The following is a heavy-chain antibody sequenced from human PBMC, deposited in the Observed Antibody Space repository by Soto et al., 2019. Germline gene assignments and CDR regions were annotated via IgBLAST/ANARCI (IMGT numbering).Heavy chain of an antibody. V-gene: IGHV4-30-4*01. CDR2: IPSRGRP. CDR1: GASIARGSYY. Sequence: PSETLSLTCSVSGASIARGSYYWSWVRQPPGKGLEWIGYIPSRGRPFYNPSLTSRGTISPDSSKNQLSLQLTSVTAADTAVYYCVRDQYTGYHFALRGQGHLVT. CDR3: VRDQYTGYHFAL. D-gene: IGHD5-12*01. J-gene: IGHJ5*02.